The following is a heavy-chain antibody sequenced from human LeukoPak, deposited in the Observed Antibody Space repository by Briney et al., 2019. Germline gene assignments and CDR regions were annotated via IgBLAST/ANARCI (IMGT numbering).Heavy chain of an antibody. V-gene: IGHV3-48*03. D-gene: IGHD3-16*01. Sequence: SGGSLRLSCAASGFTFSSYELYWVRQAPGKGLEWISYISSSSTITKYADSVRGRFTISRDDARESLYLQMSSLRADDTAIYYCGASRQYVGAFDIWGQGTLVTVSS. CDR3: GASRQYVGAFDI. CDR1: GFTFSSYE. J-gene: IGHJ3*02. CDR2: ISSSSTIT.